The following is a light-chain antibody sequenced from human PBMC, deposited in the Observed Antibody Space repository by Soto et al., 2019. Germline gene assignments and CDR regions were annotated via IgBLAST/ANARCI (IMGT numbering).Light chain of an antibody. V-gene: IGKV3-15*01. Sequence: EIVMTQSPVTLSVSPGERATLSCRARQSVTSYLAWYQQKPGQAPRLLIYVASTRATGIPARFSGSGSGTEFTLTISNLKSEECASDYCQQFNDWPLTFGHGTTVEIK. CDR2: VAS. CDR3: QQFNDWPLT. J-gene: IGKJ1*01. CDR1: QSVTSY.